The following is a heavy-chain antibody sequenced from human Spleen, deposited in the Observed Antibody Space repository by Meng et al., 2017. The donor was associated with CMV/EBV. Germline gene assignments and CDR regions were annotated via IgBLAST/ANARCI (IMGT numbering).Heavy chain of an antibody. V-gene: IGHV3-9*01. J-gene: IGHJ4*02. Sequence: SLKISCAVSGFRFSTYAMSWVRQAPGKGLEWVPGISWNSGSIGYADSVKGRFTISRDNAKKSLYLQMNSLRAEDTAIYYCARYAGYCSDGSCYSIDYWGQGTLVTVSS. CDR1: GFRFSTYA. CDR2: ISWNSGSI. D-gene: IGHD2-15*01. CDR3: ARYAGYCSDGSCYSIDY.